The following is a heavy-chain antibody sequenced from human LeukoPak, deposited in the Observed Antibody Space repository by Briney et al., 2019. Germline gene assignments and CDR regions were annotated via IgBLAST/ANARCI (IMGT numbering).Heavy chain of an antibody. CDR2: VDPEDGET. CDR3: ATLRSLDP. V-gene: IGHV1-69-2*01. CDR1: GYTFTDYY. J-gene: IGHJ5*02. D-gene: IGHD3-10*02. Sequence: VASVKVSCKVSGYTFTDYYMHWVSQAPGKGLEWMGLVDPEDGETIYAAKFQGRVTITADTSTDTAYMELSSLRSEDTAVYYCATLRSLDPWGQGTLVTVSS.